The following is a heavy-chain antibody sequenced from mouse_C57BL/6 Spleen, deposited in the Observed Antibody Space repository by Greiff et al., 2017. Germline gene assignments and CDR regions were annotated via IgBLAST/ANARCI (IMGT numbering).Heavy chain of an antibody. Sequence: EVQGVESGGGLVKPGGSLKLSCAASGFTFSSYTMSWVRQTPEKRLEWVATISGGGGNTYYPDSVKGRFTISRDNAKNTLYLQMSSLRCEDTALYYCEKHDSSRGDYYAMDYWGQGTSVTVSS. D-gene: IGHD1-1*01. CDR1: GFTFSSYT. CDR2: ISGGGGNT. J-gene: IGHJ4*01. CDR3: EKHDSSRGDYYAMDY. V-gene: IGHV5-9*01.